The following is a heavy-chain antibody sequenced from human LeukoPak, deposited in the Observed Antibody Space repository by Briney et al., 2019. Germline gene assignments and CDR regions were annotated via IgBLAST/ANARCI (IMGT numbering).Heavy chain of an antibody. D-gene: IGHD3-9*01. CDR1: GFTFSNAW. Sequence: GGSLRLSCAASGFTFSNAWMSWVRQAPGKGLEWVGRIKSKTDGGTTDYAAPVKGRFTISRDNSKNTLYLQMNSLRAEDTAVYYCAKDQGGYFDWLLPRAYFDYWGQGTLVTVSS. J-gene: IGHJ4*02. CDR3: AKDQGGYFDWLLPRAYFDY. V-gene: IGHV3-15*01. CDR2: IKSKTDGGTT.